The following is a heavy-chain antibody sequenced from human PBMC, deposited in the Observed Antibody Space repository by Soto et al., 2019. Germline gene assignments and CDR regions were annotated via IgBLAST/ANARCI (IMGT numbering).Heavy chain of an antibody. Sequence: QVQLVQSGAEVKKPGSSVKVSCKASGGTFSSYAISWVRQATGQGLEWMGWMNPNSGNTGYAQKFQGRVTMTTNTSISTAYMELSSLRSEDTAVYYCARERGASSPFDYWGQGTLVTVSS. CDR2: MNPNSGNT. V-gene: IGHV1-8*02. J-gene: IGHJ4*02. D-gene: IGHD6-19*01. CDR3: ARERGASSPFDY. CDR1: GGTFSSYA.